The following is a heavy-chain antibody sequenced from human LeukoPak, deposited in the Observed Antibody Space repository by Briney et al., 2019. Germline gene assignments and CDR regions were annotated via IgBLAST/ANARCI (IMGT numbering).Heavy chain of an antibody. CDR1: GGSISSYY. D-gene: IGHD2-8*01. CDR3: ARHSSVRSPLGP. CDR2: IYYSGST. Sequence: PSETLSLTCTVSGGSISSYYWSWIRQPPGKGLEWIGYIYYSGSTNYNPSLKSRVTISVDTSKNQFSLNPRSVTAADTAVYYCARHSSVRSPLGPWGQGTLVTVSS. V-gene: IGHV4-59*08. J-gene: IGHJ5*02.